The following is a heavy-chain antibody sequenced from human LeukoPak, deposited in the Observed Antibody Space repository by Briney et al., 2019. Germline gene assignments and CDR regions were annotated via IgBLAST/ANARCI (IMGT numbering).Heavy chain of an antibody. CDR1: GFTFSRYS. J-gene: IGHJ4*02. D-gene: IGHD4-11*01. CDR2: ISSTSTYI. V-gene: IGHV3-21*01. Sequence: GGSLRLSCAASGFTFSRYSMNWVRQAPGKGLEWVSSISSTSTYIDYADSVKGRFTISRDNAKNSLYLQMNSLRVEDTAVYYCASTTVTTGYWGQGTLVTVSS. CDR3: ASTTVTTGY.